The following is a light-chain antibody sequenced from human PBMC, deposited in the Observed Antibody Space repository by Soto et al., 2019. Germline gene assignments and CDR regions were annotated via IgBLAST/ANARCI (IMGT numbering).Light chain of an antibody. J-gene: IGLJ2*01. CDR3: QTWGAGILV. V-gene: IGLV4-69*01. CDR1: SGHNTYA. CDR2: LNSDGSH. Sequence: QLVLTQSPSASASLGASVKLTCTLSSGHNTYAIAWYQQQPEKGPRYLMKLNSDGSHTKGDGIPDRFSGSSSGAERYLIISSLQSEDEADYYCQTWGAGILVFGGGTKLTVL.